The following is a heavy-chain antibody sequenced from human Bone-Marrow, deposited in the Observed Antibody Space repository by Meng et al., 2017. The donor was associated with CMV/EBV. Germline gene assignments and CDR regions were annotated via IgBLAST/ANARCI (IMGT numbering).Heavy chain of an antibody. J-gene: IGHJ5*02. D-gene: IGHD2-2*02. CDR1: GYSFGNYA. CDR3: AREDQLLYWGNWFDP. CDR2: IKQDGSEK. V-gene: IGHV3-7*01. Sequence: GESLKISCVGSGYSFGNYAMHWVRQAPGKGLEWVANIKQDGSEKYYVDSVKGRFTISRDNAKNSLYLQMNSLRAEDTAVYYCAREDQLLYWGNWFDPWGQGTLVTVSS.